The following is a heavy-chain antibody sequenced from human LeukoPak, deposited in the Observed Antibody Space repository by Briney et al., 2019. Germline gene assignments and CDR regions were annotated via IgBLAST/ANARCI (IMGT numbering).Heavy chain of an antibody. CDR1: GYTFTSYG. V-gene: IGHV1-18*01. Sequence: ASVTVSCTASGYTFTSYGISWVRQAPGQGLEWMGWISAYNGNTNYAQKLQGRVTMTTDTSTSTAYMELRSLRSDDTAVYYCARGHSDGWSSDWFDPWGQGTLVTVSS. J-gene: IGHJ5*02. CDR3: ARGHSDGWSSDWFDP. CDR2: ISAYNGNT. D-gene: IGHD6-19*01.